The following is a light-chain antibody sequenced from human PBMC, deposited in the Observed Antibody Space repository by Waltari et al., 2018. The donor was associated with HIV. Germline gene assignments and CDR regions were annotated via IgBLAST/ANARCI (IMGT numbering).Light chain of an antibody. CDR3: QQYHRWPPLT. V-gene: IGKV3-15*01. CDR2: GAS. CDR1: QSIGTN. Sequence: EIVMTQSPDTMSVSPGARASLFCRASQSIGTNLAWYQHKPGQAPRLLIYGASTRATDIPARFSGSGSGTEFTLTISSLQSEDFAVYSCQQYHRWPPLTFGGGTKVEIK. J-gene: IGKJ4*01.